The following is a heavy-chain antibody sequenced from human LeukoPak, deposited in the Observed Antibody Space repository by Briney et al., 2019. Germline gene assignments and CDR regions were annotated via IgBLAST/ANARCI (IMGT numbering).Heavy chain of an antibody. D-gene: IGHD1-1*01. V-gene: IGHV3-30*04. CDR1: GFTFSSYA. Sequence: SLRLSCAASGFTFSSYAMHWVRQAPGKGLEWVAVISYDENNKYYADSVKGRFTISRDNSKNTLYLQMNSLRAEDTAMYYCAKVGDNWDFDYWGQGTLVTVSS. J-gene: IGHJ4*02. CDR2: ISYDENNK. CDR3: AKVGDNWDFDY.